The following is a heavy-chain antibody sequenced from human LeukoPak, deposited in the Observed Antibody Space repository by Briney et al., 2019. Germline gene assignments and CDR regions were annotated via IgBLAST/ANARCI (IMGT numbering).Heavy chain of an antibody. Sequence: GGSLRLSCAASGFTFSSYSMNWVRQAPGKGLEWVSSISSSSSYIYYADSVKGRFTISRDNAKNSLYLQMNSLRAEDTAVYYCARGKPYYDILTGYSPIYYYYYMDVWGKGTTVTVSS. CDR3: ARGKPYYDILTGYSPIYYYYYMDV. V-gene: IGHV3-21*01. D-gene: IGHD3-9*01. CDR2: ISSSSSYI. J-gene: IGHJ6*03. CDR1: GFTFSSYS.